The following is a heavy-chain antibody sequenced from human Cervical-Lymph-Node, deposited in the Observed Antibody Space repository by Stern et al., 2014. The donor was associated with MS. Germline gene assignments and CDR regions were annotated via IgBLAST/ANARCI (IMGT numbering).Heavy chain of an antibody. CDR3: ARDTMVRARDCFDP. CDR1: GYTFTSYD. D-gene: IGHD3-10*01. J-gene: IGHJ5*02. Sequence: VQLVESGAEVKKPGASGKVSCKASGYTFTSYDINWVRQATGKGLEWMGGMNPNSGNKGYAQKFQGRVTITRKTSISTAYMELSSLRSEDTAVYYCARDTMVRARDCFDPWGQGTLVTVSS. CDR2: MNPNSGNK. V-gene: IGHV1-8*01.